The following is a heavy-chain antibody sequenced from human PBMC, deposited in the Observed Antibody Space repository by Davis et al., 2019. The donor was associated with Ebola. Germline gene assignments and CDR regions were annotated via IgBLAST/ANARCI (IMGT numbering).Heavy chain of an antibody. CDR1: GLTFSRYG. D-gene: IGHD2-8*02. V-gene: IGHV3-30*02. CDR2: IWFDGRNA. Sequence: GESLKISCVVSGLTFSRYGMHWVRQTPGKGLERVAFIWFDGRNAHYIDSVKGRFTVSRDNSKNTLYLQMNSLGPEDTAIYYCAKDPGGHTGESDYWGQGTLVIVSS. CDR3: AKDPGGHTGESDY. J-gene: IGHJ4*02.